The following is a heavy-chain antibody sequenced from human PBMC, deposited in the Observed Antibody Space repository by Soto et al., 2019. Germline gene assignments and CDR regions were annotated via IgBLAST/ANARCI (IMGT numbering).Heavy chain of an antibody. J-gene: IGHJ5*02. V-gene: IGHV4-39*01. Sequence: SETLSLTCTVSGGSISSSSYYWGWIRQPPGKGLEWIGSIYYSGSTYYNPSLKSRVTISVDTSKNQFSLKLSSVTAADTAVYYCASSITIFGVVIIEWFDPWGQGTLVTVSS. D-gene: IGHD3-3*01. CDR2: IYYSGST. CDR1: GGSISSSSYY. CDR3: ASSITIFGVVIIEWFDP.